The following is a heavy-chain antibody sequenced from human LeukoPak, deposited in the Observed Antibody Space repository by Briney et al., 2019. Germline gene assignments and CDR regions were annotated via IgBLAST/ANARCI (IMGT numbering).Heavy chain of an antibody. D-gene: IGHD6-19*01. CDR2: FDPEDGET. J-gene: IGHJ4*02. CDR3: ATLGSGWYNY. Sequence: GASVKVSCKVSGYTLTELSMHWVRQAPGKGLEWMGGFDPEDGETIYAQKFQGRVTVTEDTSTDTAYMELSSLRSEDTAVYYCATLGSGWYNYWGQGTLVTVSS. V-gene: IGHV1-24*01. CDR1: GYTLTELS.